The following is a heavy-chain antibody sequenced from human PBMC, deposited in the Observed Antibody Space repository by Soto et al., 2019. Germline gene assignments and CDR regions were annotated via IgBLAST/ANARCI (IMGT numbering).Heavy chain of an antibody. CDR2: ISYDGSNK. CDR3: SKVGPRALKYFVY. V-gene: IGHV3-30*18. Sequence: GGSLRVSCAASGFTFRSYAMHWVRQAPGKGLEWVAVISYDGSNKYYADSVKGRFTISRDNSKNTLYLQMNSLRAGDSAIYYFSKVGPRALKYFVYCGQGTLVTVSS. CDR1: GFTFRSYA. J-gene: IGHJ4*02.